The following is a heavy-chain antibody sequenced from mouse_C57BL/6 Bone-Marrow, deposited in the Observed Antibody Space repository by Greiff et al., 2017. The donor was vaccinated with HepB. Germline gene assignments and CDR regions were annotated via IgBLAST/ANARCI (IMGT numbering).Heavy chain of an antibody. V-gene: IGHV1-82*01. CDR2: IYPGDGDT. Sequence: QVQLQQSGPELVKPGASVKISCKASGYAFSSSWMNWVKQRPGKGLEWIGRIYPGDGDTNYNGKFKGKATLTADKSSSTAYMELRSLTSEDSAVYYCARPRYYGSSYPLYAMDYWGQGTSVTVSS. CDR1: GYAFSSSW. J-gene: IGHJ4*01. D-gene: IGHD1-1*01. CDR3: ARPRYYGSSYPLYAMDY.